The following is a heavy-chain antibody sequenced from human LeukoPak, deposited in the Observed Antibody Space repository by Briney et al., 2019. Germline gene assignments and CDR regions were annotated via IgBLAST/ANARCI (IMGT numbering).Heavy chain of an antibody. Sequence: GGSLRLSCAASGFSFSTYTVHWVRQAPGKGLEWVALLSYDGRHNYSADSVEGRFTISRDNSKSTLYLQMISLRVEDTAVYYCARARGGGSTTYNYYAMDVWGQGSTVTVSS. J-gene: IGHJ6*02. CDR2: LSYDGRHN. V-gene: IGHV3-30*04. CDR3: ARARGGGSTTYNYYAMDV. CDR1: GFSFSTYT. D-gene: IGHD3-10*01.